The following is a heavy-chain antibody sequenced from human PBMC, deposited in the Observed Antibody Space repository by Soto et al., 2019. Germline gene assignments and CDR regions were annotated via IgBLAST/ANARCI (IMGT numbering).Heavy chain of an antibody. CDR2: INAGNGNT. Sequence: ASVKVSCKASGYTFTSYAMHWVRQAPGQRLEWMGWINAGNGNTKYSQKFQGRVTITRDTSASTAYMELSSLRSEDTAVYYCARGGNYDILTGLGYYYYGMDVWGQGTTVTVSS. J-gene: IGHJ6*02. D-gene: IGHD3-9*01. V-gene: IGHV1-3*01. CDR3: ARGGNYDILTGLGYYYYGMDV. CDR1: GYTFTSYA.